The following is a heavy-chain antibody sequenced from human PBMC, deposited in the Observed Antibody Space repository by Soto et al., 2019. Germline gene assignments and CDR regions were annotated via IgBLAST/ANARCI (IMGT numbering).Heavy chain of an antibody. CDR3: ARAPYSSSWYPYYYYYYGMDV. J-gene: IGHJ6*02. D-gene: IGHD6-13*01. V-gene: IGHV4-31*03. CDR2: IYYSGST. Sequence: QVQLQESGPGLVKPSQTLSLTCTISGGSISSGGYYWSWIRQHPGKGLEWIGYIYYSGSTYYNPSLKSRVTISVDTSKKQFSLKLSSVTAADTAVYYCARAPYSSSWYPYYYYYYGMDVWGQGTTVTVSS. CDR1: GGSISSGGYY.